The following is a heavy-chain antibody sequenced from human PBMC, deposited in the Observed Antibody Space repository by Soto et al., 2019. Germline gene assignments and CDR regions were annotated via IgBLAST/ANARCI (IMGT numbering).Heavy chain of an antibody. Sequence: SDTLSLTCAVPGYSITSGYYCGWIRQPPGKGLEGIGRIYHSGSTYYNPSLKSRVTMSVDKSKNQFSMKLSSVTAADTAVYYCARVEGTLPYYYYYYGMDVWGQGTTVT. V-gene: IGHV4-38-2*01. CDR3: ARVEGTLPYYYYYYGMDV. J-gene: IGHJ6*02. CDR2: IYHSGST. D-gene: IGHD3-10*01. CDR1: GYSITSGYY.